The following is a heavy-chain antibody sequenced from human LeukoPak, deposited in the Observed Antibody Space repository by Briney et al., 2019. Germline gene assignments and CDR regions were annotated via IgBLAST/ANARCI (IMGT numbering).Heavy chain of an antibody. CDR2: IKTDGSEK. D-gene: IGHD3-22*01. Sequence: GGSLRLSCEGSGFTFSNYWMGWVRRAPGKGLQWVANIKTDGSEKYYVDSVKGRFTISRDNAKNSLYLQMNSLRAEDTAVYYCATYSSLNRREFQYWGQGTLLTVSS. CDR1: GFTFSNYW. V-gene: IGHV3-7*01. J-gene: IGHJ1*01. CDR3: ATYSSLNRREFQY.